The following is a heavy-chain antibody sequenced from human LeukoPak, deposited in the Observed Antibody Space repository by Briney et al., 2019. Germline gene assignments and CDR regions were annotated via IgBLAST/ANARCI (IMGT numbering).Heavy chain of an antibody. CDR1: GFTFSSYA. CDR2: VSGSGAHT. Sequence: GGSLRLSCAASGFTFSSYAMTWVRQAPGKGLQWVSAVSGSGAHTYYADSVKGRFTISRDNAKNSVYLQMNSLRADDTAVYYCARDGGYCSGGSCYSFAFDIWGQGTMVTVSS. V-gene: IGHV3-23*01. J-gene: IGHJ3*02. CDR3: ARDGGYCSGGSCYSFAFDI. D-gene: IGHD2-15*01.